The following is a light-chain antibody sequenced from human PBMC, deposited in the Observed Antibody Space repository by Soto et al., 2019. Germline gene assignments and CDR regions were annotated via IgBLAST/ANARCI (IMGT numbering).Light chain of an antibody. CDR3: QQYRSSPPEFS. CDR1: QTISSNY. J-gene: IGKJ3*01. CDR2: GAF. V-gene: IGKV3-20*01. Sequence: EIVLTQSPGTLSLSAGERATLSCRASQTISSNYFAWYQRKFGQAPMPIIFGAFFGATGILDRFSGSGSGTDFTFTISILEPEDFAVYYCQQYRSSPPEFSFGPGTKVDIK.